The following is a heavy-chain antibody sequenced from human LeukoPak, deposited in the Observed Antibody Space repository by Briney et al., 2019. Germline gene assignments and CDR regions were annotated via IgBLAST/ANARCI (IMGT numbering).Heavy chain of an antibody. V-gene: IGHV3-30*03. J-gene: IGHJ4*02. CDR1: GLTFSSYG. Sequence: GGSLRLSCAASGLTFSSYGMHWVRQAPGKGLEWVAVISYDGSNKYYADSVKGRFTISRDNSKNTLYLQMNSLRAEDTAVYYCARVSRRAPHFDYWGQGTLVTVSS. CDR2: ISYDGSNK. CDR3: ARVSRRAPHFDY.